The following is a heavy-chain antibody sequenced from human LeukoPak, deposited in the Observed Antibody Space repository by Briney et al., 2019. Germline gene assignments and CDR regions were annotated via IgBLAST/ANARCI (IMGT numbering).Heavy chain of an antibody. J-gene: IGHJ4*02. Sequence: QAGGSLRLSCAASGFTFSSYGMSWVRQAPGKGLEWVSAISGSGGSTYYADSVKGRFTISRDNSKNTLYLQMKSLRVEDTAVYYCARGVENHFGSWGQGTLVTVSS. D-gene: IGHD1-14*01. V-gene: IGHV3-23*01. CDR1: GFTFSSYG. CDR3: ARGVENHFGS. CDR2: ISGSGGST.